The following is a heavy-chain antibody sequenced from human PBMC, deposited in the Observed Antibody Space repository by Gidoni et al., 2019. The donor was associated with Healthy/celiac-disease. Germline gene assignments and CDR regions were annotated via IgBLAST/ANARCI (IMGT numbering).Heavy chain of an antibody. CDR3: ARRFVEMATNNYYYYYGMDV. J-gene: IGHJ6*02. CDR2: ISSSSSYI. CDR1: GFTFSSYS. D-gene: IGHD5-12*01. V-gene: IGHV3-21*01. Sequence: EVQLVESGGGLVKPGGSLRLSCAASGFTFSSYSMNWVRQAPVKGLEWVSSISSSSSYIYYADSVKGRFTISRDNAKNSLYLQMNSLRSEDTAVYYCARRFVEMATNNYYYYYGMDVWGQGTTVTVSS.